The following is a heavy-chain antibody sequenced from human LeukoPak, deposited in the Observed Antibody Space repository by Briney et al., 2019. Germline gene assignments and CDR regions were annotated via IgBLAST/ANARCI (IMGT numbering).Heavy chain of an antibody. V-gene: IGHV1-2*02. CDR1: GYTFTGYY. D-gene: IGHD2-8*01. Sequence: ASVKVSCKASGYTFTGYYMYWVRQAPGQGLEWMGWIDPNSGDTNYAQKFQGRVTMTRDTSISTAYMELSSLRSEDTAVYYCARLMDGVGWFDPWGQGTLVTVSS. CDR2: IDPNSGDT. J-gene: IGHJ5*02. CDR3: ARLMDGVGWFDP.